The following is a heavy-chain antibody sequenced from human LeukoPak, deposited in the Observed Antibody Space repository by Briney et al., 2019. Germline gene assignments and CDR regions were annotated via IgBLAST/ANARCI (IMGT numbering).Heavy chain of an antibody. CDR2: IKQDGSEK. J-gene: IGHJ4*02. V-gene: IGHV3-7*03. Sequence: GGSLRLSCAASRFTFSSYWMSWVRQAPGKGLEWVANIKQDGSEKYYVDSVKGRFTISRDNAKNSLYLQMNSLRAEDTAVYYCASSLDYWGQGTLVTVSS. CDR1: RFTFSSYW. CDR3: ASSLDY.